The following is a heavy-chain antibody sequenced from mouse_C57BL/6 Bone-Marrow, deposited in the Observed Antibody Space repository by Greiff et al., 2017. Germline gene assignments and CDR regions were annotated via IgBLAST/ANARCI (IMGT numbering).Heavy chain of an antibody. D-gene: IGHD2-12*01. CDR2: IDPSDSYT. Sequence: QVQLQQPGAELVMPGASVKLSCKASGYTFTSYWMHWVKQRPGQGLEWIGEIDPSDSYTNYNQKFKGKSTLTVDKSSSTAYMQLSSLTSEDSAVYYCARGDFTMSDWLAYWGQGTLVTVSA. J-gene: IGHJ3*01. CDR1: GYTFTSYW. V-gene: IGHV1-69*01. CDR3: ARGDFTMSDWLAY.